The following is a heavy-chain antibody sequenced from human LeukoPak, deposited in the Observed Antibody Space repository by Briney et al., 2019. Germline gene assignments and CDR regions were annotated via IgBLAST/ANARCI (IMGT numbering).Heavy chain of an antibody. V-gene: IGHV1-46*01. Sequence: ASVKVSCKASGYTFTSYYMHWVRQAPGQGLEWTGIINPSGGSTSYAQKFQGRVTMTRDTSTSTVYMELSSLRSEDTAVYYCAREVSSWYVVDYWGQGTLVTVSS. D-gene: IGHD6-13*01. CDR2: INPSGGST. J-gene: IGHJ4*02. CDR3: AREVSSWYVVDY. CDR1: GYTFTSYY.